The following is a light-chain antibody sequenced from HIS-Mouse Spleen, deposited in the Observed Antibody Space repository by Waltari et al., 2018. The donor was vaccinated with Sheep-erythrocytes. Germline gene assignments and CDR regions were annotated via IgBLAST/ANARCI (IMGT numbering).Light chain of an antibody. V-gene: IGLV2-14*01. CDR1: SSDVGGYNY. J-gene: IGLJ2*01. CDR2: EVS. Sequence: QSALTQPASVSGSPGQSITISCTGPSSDVGGYNYVSWYQQHPGKAPKLMLYEVSNRPSGVSNRFSGSKSGNTASLTISGLQAEDEADYYCSSYTSSSTQVFGGGTKLTVL. CDR3: SSYTSSSTQV.